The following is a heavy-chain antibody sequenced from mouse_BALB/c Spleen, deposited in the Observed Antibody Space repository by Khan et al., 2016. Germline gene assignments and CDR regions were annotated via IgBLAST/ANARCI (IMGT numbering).Heavy chain of an antibody. Sequence: VQLQQSGAALVKPGASVKLSCTASGFNIKDTYMHWVKQRPEQGLEWIGRIDPATGNTKYDPKFQGKATITADTSSNTAYLQLSSLTSEDTAVYYYTQMYDGYYGFAYWGQGTLVSICA. CDR1: GFNIKDTY. CDR2: IDPATGNT. V-gene: IGHV14-3*02. CDR3: TQMYDGYYGFAY. J-gene: IGHJ3*01. D-gene: IGHD2-3*01.